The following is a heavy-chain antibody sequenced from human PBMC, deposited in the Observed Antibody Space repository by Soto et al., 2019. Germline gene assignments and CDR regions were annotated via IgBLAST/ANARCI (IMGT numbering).Heavy chain of an antibody. CDR3: ARVNYYDSSGFFSHAFDI. D-gene: IGHD3-22*01. Sequence: QVQLQESGPGLVKPSQTLFLTCTVSGGSISSDHYYWSWIRQPPGKGLEWIGYIYHSGGTYYKPSLRSRVTISVDTSKNQFSLKLSSVTAADTAVFYCARVNYYDSSGFFSHAFDIWGQGTMVTVSS. CDR1: GGSISSDHYY. V-gene: IGHV4-30-4*01. CDR2: IYHSGGT. J-gene: IGHJ3*02.